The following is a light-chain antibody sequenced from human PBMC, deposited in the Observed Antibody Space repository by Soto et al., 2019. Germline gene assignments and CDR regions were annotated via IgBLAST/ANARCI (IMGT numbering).Light chain of an antibody. V-gene: IGKV1-39*01. CDR1: QSISSY. CDR2: AAS. CDR3: QQSHSTHPVT. J-gene: IGKJ5*01. Sequence: DLQMTQSPSSLSASVGDRVTITCRASQSISSYLHWYQQKPGKDPKLLIYAASRLQSGVPSRYSGRRSRTDFPLTISSVQPEDFPTYYCQQSHSTHPVTFGQGTRVEI.